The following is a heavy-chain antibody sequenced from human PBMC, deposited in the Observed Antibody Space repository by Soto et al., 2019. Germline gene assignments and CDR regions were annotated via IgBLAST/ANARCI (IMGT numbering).Heavy chain of an antibody. V-gene: IGHV3-48*03. CDR1: GITLTNYE. CDR2: ISSTSSTI. D-gene: IGHD3-3*01. CDR3: AGSRRNTDFWSDPQLGDGMDV. J-gene: IGHJ6*02. Sequence: SGGSLRLSCAVSGITLTNYEMNWVRQAPGKGLEWVSYISSTSSTIYYADSVKGRFTVSRDNAKNSLYLQINSLRAEDTAVYYCAGSRRNTDFWSDPQLGDGMDVWGRGTTVTVSS.